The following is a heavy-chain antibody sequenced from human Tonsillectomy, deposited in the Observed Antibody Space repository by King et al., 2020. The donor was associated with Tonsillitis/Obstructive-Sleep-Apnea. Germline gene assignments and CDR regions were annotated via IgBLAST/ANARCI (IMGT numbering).Heavy chain of an antibody. V-gene: IGHV4-31*03. CDR2: ISDSGST. CDR3: ARAERGWLMGDTFHI. D-gene: IGHD5-12*01. J-gene: IGHJ3*02. Sequence: VQLQESGPGLVKPSQTLSLTCTVSGGSISSGGYHWSWIRQHPGKGLEWIGYISDSGSTYYNPSLKSRVTMSVDTSKNQFSLTLSSVTAADTAVYFCARAERGWLMGDTFHIWGQGTMVTVSS. CDR1: GGSISSGGYH.